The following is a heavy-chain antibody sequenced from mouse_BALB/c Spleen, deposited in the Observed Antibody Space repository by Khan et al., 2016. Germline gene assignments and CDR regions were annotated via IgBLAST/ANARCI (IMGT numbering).Heavy chain of an antibody. V-gene: IGHV14-3*02. CDR2: LDPPNGNT. J-gene: IGHJ2*01. Sequence: VQLQQSGAELVKSGATVKLSCTASGLNLKDTYMHWLKQWPEQGLVWIGRLDPPNGNTIYYPKFQCNPTITSDPSSNHASLQLSSLTTEDTAGYYCARIARKWGQGSTHTISS. CDR3: ARIARK. D-gene: IGHD6-1*01. CDR1: GLNLKDTY.